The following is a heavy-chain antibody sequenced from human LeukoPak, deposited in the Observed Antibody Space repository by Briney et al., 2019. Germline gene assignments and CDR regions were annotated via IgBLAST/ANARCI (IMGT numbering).Heavy chain of an antibody. V-gene: IGHV3-33*01. CDR1: GFNISGYG. J-gene: IGHJ4*02. D-gene: IGHD6-13*01. CDR2: LWYDGTNK. CDR3: ARDPSEQQLAYYFDY. Sequence: PGRSLRLSCAASGFNISGYGMNWVRQAPDKGLEWVASLWYDGTNKSYADSVKGRLTISRDNSKNTLYLQMNSLRAEDTAVYYCARDPSEQQLAYYFDYWGQGTLVTVSS.